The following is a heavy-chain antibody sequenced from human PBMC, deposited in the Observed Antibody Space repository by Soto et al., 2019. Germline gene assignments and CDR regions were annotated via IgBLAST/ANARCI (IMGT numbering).Heavy chain of an antibody. D-gene: IGHD3-22*01. CDR2: IYYSGST. CDR3: ARQLSRSGYYRFPSYFDY. J-gene: IGHJ4*02. CDR1: GGSISSSSYY. V-gene: IGHV4-39*01. Sequence: SETLSLTCTVSGGSISSSSYYWGWIRQPPGKGLEWIGSIYYSGSTYYNPSLKSRVTISVDTSKNQFSLKLSSVTAADTAVYYCARQLSRSGYYRFPSYFDYWGQGTLVTVPQ.